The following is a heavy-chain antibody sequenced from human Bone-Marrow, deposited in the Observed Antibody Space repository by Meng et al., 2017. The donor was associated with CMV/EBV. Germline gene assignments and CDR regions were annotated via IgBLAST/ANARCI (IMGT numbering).Heavy chain of an antibody. D-gene: IGHD2-2*01. CDR2: TSYDGSDN. V-gene: IGHV3-30*04. CDR3: ARRYCSSTSCFADWYFDL. Sequence: GGSLRLSCAASGFIFSDYALHWVRQAPGKGLEWVALTSYDGSDNYYADSVKGRFSVSRDNSKNTLYLQMNSLRPKDTAVYYCARRYCSSTSCFADWYFDLWGRGSLVTVSS. CDR1: GFIFSDYA. J-gene: IGHJ2*01.